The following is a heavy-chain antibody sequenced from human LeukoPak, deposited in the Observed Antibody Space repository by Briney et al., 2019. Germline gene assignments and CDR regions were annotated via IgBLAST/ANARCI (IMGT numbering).Heavy chain of an antibody. CDR1: GGSINGHY. CDR3: TGLHFAAAEEFDP. V-gene: IGHV4-59*08. CDR2: IYYTGST. J-gene: IGHJ5*02. Sequence: SETLSLTCTVSGGSINGHYWSWIRQSPGKGLEWIGYIYYTGSTNYNPSLKSRITISVDTSKNQFSLNLSSVTAADTAVYYCTGLHFAAAEEFDPWGQGTLVTVSS. D-gene: IGHD6-13*01.